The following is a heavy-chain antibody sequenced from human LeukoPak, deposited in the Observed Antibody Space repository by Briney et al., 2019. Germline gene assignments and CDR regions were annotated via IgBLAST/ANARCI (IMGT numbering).Heavy chain of an antibody. V-gene: IGHV5-51*01. CDR3: ARPGRDGYNGLIDY. Sequence: GESLKISCKGFRYNFTNFWIGWLRQMPEKGLEWMGMIYPGDSDTRYSPSFQGHVTISADKSITTAYLQWSSLRASDTAMYFCARPGRDGYNGLIDYWGQGTLVTVSS. CDR1: RYNFTNFW. D-gene: IGHD5-24*01. J-gene: IGHJ4*02. CDR2: IYPGDSDT.